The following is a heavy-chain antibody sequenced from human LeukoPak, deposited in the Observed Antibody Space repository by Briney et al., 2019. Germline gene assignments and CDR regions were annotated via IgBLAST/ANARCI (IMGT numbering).Heavy chain of an antibody. V-gene: IGHV4-34*01. J-gene: IGHJ4*02. CDR1: GGSFSGYY. Sequence: SETLSLTCTVYGGSFSGYYWSWIPQPPGKGLEWIGEINHSGSTNYNPSLKSRVTISVDTSKNQFSLKLSSVTAADTAVYYCARGSRLRYFDRWGQGTLVTVSS. D-gene: IGHD3-9*01. CDR2: INHSGST. CDR3: ARGSRLRYFDR.